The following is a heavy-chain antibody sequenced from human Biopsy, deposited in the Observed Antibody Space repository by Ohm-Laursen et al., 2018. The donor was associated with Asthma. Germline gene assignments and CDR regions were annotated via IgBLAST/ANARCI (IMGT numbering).Heavy chain of an antibody. Sequence: SDTLSLTCSLSSGSGGYMRSGNYYWGWIRQPPGKGLEWIGSIYYSGTTYYNPSLGSRVTVPADTSKNHFPLKLTSATAADTAVYYCVRGSSSWHHGPFHYYYGLDVWGQGTTATVSS. V-gene: IGHV4-39*01. CDR2: IYYSGTT. J-gene: IGHJ6*02. D-gene: IGHD6-13*01. CDR3: VRGSSSWHHGPFHYYYGLDV. CDR1: SGSGGYMRSGNYY.